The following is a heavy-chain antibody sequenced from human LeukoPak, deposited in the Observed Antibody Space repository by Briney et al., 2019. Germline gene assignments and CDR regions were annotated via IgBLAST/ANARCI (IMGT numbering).Heavy chain of an antibody. CDR2: ISSSGSTI. V-gene: IGHV3-11*04. D-gene: IGHD3-22*01. CDR3: ARWVTYYDSSGYFVGQDAFDI. CDR1: GFTFSDYY. J-gene: IGHJ3*02. Sequence: GGSLRLSCAASGFTFSDYYMSWLCQAPGKGLEWVSYISSSGSTIYYADSVKGRFTISRDNAKNSLYLQMNSLRAEDTAVYYCARWVTYYDSSGYFVGQDAFDIWGQGTMVTVSS.